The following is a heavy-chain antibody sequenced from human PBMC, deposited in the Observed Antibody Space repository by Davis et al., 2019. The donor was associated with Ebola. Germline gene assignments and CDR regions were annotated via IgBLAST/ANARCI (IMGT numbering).Heavy chain of an antibody. J-gene: IGHJ6*02. CDR3: ARASGSGWGYCYYGMDV. CDR2: INPNSGGT. CDR1: GYTFTGYY. D-gene: IGHD6-19*01. V-gene: IGHV1-2*04. Sequence: ASVKVSCKASGYTFTGYYMHWVRQAPGQGLEWMGWINPNSGGTNYAQKFQGWVTMTRDTSISTAYMELSRLRSDDTAVYYCARASGSGWGYCYYGMDVWGQGTTVTVSS.